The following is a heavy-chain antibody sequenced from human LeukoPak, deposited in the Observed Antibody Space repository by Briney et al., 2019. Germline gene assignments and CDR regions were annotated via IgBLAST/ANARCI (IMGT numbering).Heavy chain of an antibody. J-gene: IGHJ6*02. CDR3: ARGHPPNLDV. CDR2: IYTSGST. V-gene: IGHV4-4*07. Sequence: PSETLSLTCTVSGGSISSYYWSWIRQPAGKGLEWIGRIYTSGSTNYNPSLKSRVTMSVDTSNNQFSLRLASVTTADTAVYYCARGHPPNLDVWGQGTTVTVSS. CDR1: GGSISSYY.